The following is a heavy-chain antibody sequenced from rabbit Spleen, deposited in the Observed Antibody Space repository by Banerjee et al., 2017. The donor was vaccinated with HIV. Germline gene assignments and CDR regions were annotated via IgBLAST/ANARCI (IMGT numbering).Heavy chain of an antibody. CDR2: IYPGFGIT. V-gene: IGHV1S47*01. CDR3: ARDGAGGSYFAL. J-gene: IGHJ4*01. CDR1: GIDFSSYG. Sequence: QEQLVESGGGLVQPGGSLKLSCKASGIDFSSYGISWVRQAPGKGLEWIAYIYPGFGITNYANSVKGRFTISSDNAQNTVFLQMTSLTASDTATYFCARDGAGGSYFALWGQGTLVTVS. D-gene: IGHD8-1*01.